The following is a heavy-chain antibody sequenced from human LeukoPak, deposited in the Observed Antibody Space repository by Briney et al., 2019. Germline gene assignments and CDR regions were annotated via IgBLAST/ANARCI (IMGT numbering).Heavy chain of an antibody. D-gene: IGHD5-12*01. V-gene: IGHV4-59*01. CDR3: ARLAATIHPTIDY. CDR1: GGSISSYY. J-gene: IGHJ4*02. CDR2: IYHSGST. Sequence: SETLSLTRTVSGGSISSYYWSWIRQPPGKGLEWIGYIYHSGSTNYNPSLKSRVTISVDTSKNQFSLKLSSVTAADTAVYYCARLAATIHPTIDYWGQGTLVTVSS.